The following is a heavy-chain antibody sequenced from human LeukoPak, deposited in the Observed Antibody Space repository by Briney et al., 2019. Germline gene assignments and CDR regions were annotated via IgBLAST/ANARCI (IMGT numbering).Heavy chain of an antibody. Sequence: GGSLRLSCAASGFTFSSYSMNWVRQAPGKGLEWVSSISSSSSYIYYADSVKGRFTISRDNAKNSLYLQMNSLRAEDTVVYYCARDLGSSSSRGYFDYWGQGTLVTVSS. CDR2: ISSSSSYI. D-gene: IGHD6-13*01. CDR3: ARDLGSSSSRGYFDY. V-gene: IGHV3-21*01. CDR1: GFTFSSYS. J-gene: IGHJ4*02.